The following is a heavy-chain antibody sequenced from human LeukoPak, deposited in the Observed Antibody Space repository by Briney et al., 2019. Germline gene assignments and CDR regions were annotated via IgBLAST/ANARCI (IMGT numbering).Heavy chain of an antibody. CDR2: IYHNGRT. CDR3: ASFSDYGGNFFDY. D-gene: IGHD4-23*01. V-gene: IGHV4-59*08. CDR1: GGSISSYY. J-gene: IGHJ4*02. Sequence: SETLSLTCTVSGGSISSYYWSWIRQPPGKGLEWIGYIYHNGRTNYNPSLKSRVTISVDTSENQFSLELSSVTAADTAVYYCASFSDYGGNFFDYWGQGTPVPVSS.